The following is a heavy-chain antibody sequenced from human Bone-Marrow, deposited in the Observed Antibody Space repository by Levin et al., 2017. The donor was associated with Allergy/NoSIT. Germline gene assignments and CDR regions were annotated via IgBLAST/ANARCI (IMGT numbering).Heavy chain of an antibody. D-gene: IGHD6-13*01. Sequence: GGSLRLSCAASGFTFSDYYMSWIRQAPGKGLEWVSYISSSSSYTNYADSVKGRFTISRDNAKNSLYLQMNSLRAEDTAVYYCARDLRVIAAAGIGGGTDYDYYMDGWGKGTTVTVSS. V-gene: IGHV3-11*05. CDR1: GFTFSDYY. CDR3: ARDLRVIAAAGIGGGTDYDYYMDG. J-gene: IGHJ6*03. CDR2: ISSSSSYT.